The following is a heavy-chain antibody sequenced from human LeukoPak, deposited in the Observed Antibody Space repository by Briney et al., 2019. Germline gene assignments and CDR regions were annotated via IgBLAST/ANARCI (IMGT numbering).Heavy chain of an antibody. J-gene: IGHJ5*02. CDR1: GGSFSGYY. V-gene: IGHV4-34*01. CDR3: ARASGYPRHNWFDP. Sequence: SETLSLTCAVYGGSFSGYYWSWIRQPPGKGLEWIGEINHSRSTNYNPSLKSRVTISVDTSKNQFSLKLSSVTAADTAVYYCARASGYPRHNWFDPWGQGTLVTVSS. CDR2: INHSRST. D-gene: IGHD3-3*01.